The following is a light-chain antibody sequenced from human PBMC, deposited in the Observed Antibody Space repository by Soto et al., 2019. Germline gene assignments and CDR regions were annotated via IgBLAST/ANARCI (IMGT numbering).Light chain of an antibody. CDR2: AAS. CDR1: QTTNNY. Sequence: DIQMTQSPSSLSSSVGYIVTITCRSSQTTNNYLNWYQLKPGKAPKLLIYAASTLQTGVPSRFTGSGSATDFTLTIISLQPEDYETYFCQQSYSMPYAFGPGTKVDIK. J-gene: IGKJ2*01. CDR3: QQSYSMPYA. V-gene: IGKV1-39*01.